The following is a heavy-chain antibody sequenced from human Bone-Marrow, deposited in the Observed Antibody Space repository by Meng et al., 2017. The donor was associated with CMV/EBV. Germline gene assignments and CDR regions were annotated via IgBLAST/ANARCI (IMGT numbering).Heavy chain of an antibody. V-gene: IGHV3-23*01. D-gene: IGHD2-2*01. CDR3: AKASCSSTSCHPYYFDY. CDR1: GFTFSSYA. Sequence: GESLKISCAASGFTFSSYAMSWVRQAPGKGLEWVSAISGSGGSTYYADSVKGRFTISRDNSKNTLYLQMNSLRAEDTAVYYCAKASCSSTSCHPYYFDYWGQGTLVTFSS. J-gene: IGHJ4*02. CDR2: ISGSGGST.